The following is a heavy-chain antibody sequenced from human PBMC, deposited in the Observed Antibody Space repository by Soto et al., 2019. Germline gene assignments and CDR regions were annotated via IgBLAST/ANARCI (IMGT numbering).Heavy chain of an antibody. V-gene: IGHV3-30*18. CDR3: AKVQVAGAYYYYGMDV. CDR1: GFTFSSYG. J-gene: IGHJ6*02. CDR2: ISYDGSNK. Sequence: QVQLVESGGGVVQPGRSLRLSCAASGFTFSSYGMHWVRQAPGKGLEWVAVISYDGSNKYYADSVKGRFTISRDNVKNTLYLQMNSLRAEDTVVYYCAKVQVAGAYYYYGMDVWSQGTTVTVSS. D-gene: IGHD6-19*01.